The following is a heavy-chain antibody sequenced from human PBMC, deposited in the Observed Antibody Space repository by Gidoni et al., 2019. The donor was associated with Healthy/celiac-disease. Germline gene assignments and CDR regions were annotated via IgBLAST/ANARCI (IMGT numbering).Heavy chain of an antibody. CDR2: ISYDGSNK. J-gene: IGHJ5*02. Sequence: VQLVESGVGVVQPGRSLILSCAAYAFTLSSYGMHWVRQAPGKGLEWVAVISYDGSNKYYADSVKGRFTISRDNSKNTLYLQMNSLRAEDTAVYYCARDGRITMVRGVSDWFDPWGQGTLVTVSS. CDR3: ARDGRITMVRGVSDWFDP. V-gene: IGHV3-30*03. CDR1: AFTLSSYG. D-gene: IGHD3-10*01.